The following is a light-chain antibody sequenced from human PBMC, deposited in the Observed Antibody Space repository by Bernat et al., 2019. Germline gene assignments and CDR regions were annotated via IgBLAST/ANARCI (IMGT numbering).Light chain of an antibody. CDR3: SAWDSSLSAL. CDR1: SNNVGNQG. V-gene: IGLV10-54*04. J-gene: IGLJ3*02. CDR2: RNN. Sequence: QAGLTQPPSVSKGLRQTATLTSTGNSNNVGNQGAAWLQQHQGHPPKLLSYRNNNRPSGISERFSASRSGNTASLTITGLQPEDEADYYCSAWDSSLSALFGGGTKLTVL.